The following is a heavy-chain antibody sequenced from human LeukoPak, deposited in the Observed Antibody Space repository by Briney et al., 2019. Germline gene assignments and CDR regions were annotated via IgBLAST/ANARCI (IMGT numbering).Heavy chain of an antibody. CDR3: ATGLAYDFWKGWFDP. J-gene: IGHJ5*02. CDR1: GYTLTELS. V-gene: IGHV1-24*01. Sequence: ASVKVSCKVSGYTLTELSMHWVRQAPGKGLEWMGGFDPEDGETIYAQKFQGRVTMTEDTSTDTAYMELSSLRSEDTAVYYCATGLAYDFWKGWFDPWGQGTLVTVSS. CDR2: FDPEDGET. D-gene: IGHD3-3*01.